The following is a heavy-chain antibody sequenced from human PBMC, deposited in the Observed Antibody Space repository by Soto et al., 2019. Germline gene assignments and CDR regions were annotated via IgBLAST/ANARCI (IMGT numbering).Heavy chain of an antibody. CDR2: ISAYNGNT. V-gene: IGHV1-18*01. Sequence: GASVKVSCKASGYTFTSYGISWVRQAPGQGLEWMGWISAYNGNTNYAQKLQGRVTMTTDTSTSTAYMELRSLRSDDTAVYYCARDAIPDIVVVPAAMPAGGEFDPWGQGTLVTVSS. CDR1: GYTFTSYG. J-gene: IGHJ5*02. D-gene: IGHD2-2*01. CDR3: ARDAIPDIVVVPAAMPAGGEFDP.